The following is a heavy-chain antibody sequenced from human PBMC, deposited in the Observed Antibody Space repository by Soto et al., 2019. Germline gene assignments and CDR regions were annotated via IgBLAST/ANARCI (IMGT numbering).Heavy chain of an antibody. CDR2: ITFNGGEK. D-gene: IGHD3-22*01. J-gene: IGHJ4*02. V-gene: IGHV3-30*19. CDR1: GFTFSAYG. CDR3: ARDTDDSSAYKPDY. Sequence: QVQLVESGGGVVQPGRSLRLSCAASGFTFSAYGMHWGRQAPGKGLEWVALITFNGGEKYYADSFKGRFTISRDNSNDTLYHHMDSLRAEDTAMYYCARDTDDSSAYKPDYWGQGTLVTVSS.